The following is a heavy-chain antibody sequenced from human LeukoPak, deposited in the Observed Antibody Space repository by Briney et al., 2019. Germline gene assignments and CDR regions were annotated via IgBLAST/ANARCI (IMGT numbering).Heavy chain of an antibody. CDR3: ARWPVGRSAFDI. J-gene: IGHJ3*02. CDR1: RASVKTYS. CDR2: VSYTGAA. V-gene: IGHV4-59*08. Sequence: SETLSLSCTVSRASVKTYSWSWVRQTPGKGLEWIGYVSYTGAANYNPSLKSRGTMSVDTSKNQFSLKLSSVTAADTAVYYCARWPVGRSAFDIWAQGPMVTVSS.